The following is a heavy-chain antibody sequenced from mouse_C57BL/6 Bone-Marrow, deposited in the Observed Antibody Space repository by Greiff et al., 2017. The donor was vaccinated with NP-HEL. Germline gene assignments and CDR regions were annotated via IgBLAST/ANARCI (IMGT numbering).Heavy chain of an antibody. D-gene: IGHD4-1*01. Sequence: QVQLKQPGAELVKPGASVKLSCKASGYTFTSYWMQWVKQRPGQGLEWIGEIDPSDSYTNYNQKFKGKATLTVDTSSSTAYMQLSSLTSEDSAVYYCARRNPLTPFFDYWGQGTTLTVSS. J-gene: IGHJ2*01. V-gene: IGHV1-50*01. CDR1: GYTFTSYW. CDR2: IDPSDSYT. CDR3: ARRNPLTPFFDY.